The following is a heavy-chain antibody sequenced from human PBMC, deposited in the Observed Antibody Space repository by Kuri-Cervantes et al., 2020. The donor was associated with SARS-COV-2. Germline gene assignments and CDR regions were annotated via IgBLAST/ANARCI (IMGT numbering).Heavy chain of an antibody. J-gene: IGHJ5*02. CDR3: ARDRAYSSSEYNWFDP. V-gene: IGHV3-7*01. Sequence: GGSLRLSCAASGFTFSSYWMSWVRQAPGKGLEWVANIKQDGSKKYYVDSVKGRFTISRDNAKNSLYLQMNSLRAEDTAVYYCARDRAYSSSEYNWFDPWGQGTLVTVSS. D-gene: IGHD6-6*01. CDR2: IKQDGSKK. CDR1: GFTFSSYW.